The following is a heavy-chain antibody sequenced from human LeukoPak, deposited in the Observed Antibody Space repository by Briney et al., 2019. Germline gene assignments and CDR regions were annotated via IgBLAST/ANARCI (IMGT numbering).Heavy chain of an antibody. D-gene: IGHD1-26*01. Sequence: QAGGSLRLSCAASGFTFSSYAMSWVRQAPGKGLEWVAFIRYDGSNKYYADSVKGRFTISRDNSKNTLYLQMNSLRAEDTAVYYCAKDLKTPARSGSCGAMDVWGKGTTVTVSS. CDR3: AKDLKTPARSGSCGAMDV. CDR1: GFTFSSYA. J-gene: IGHJ6*03. V-gene: IGHV3-30*02. CDR2: IRYDGSNK.